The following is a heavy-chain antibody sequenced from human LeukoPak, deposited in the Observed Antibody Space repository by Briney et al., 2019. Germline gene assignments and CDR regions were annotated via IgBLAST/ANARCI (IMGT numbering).Heavy chain of an antibody. CDR3: ARGGIDIVTVPVSNWFDP. Sequence: ASVNVSFTSSGYTFINYGITWVRHAPGQGLEWMGWSSPYNGKTNYAQKLQGRVTMTTDTSTNTAYMELRSLRSDDTAVYYCARGGIDIVTVPVSNWFDPWGQGTLVTVSS. CDR2: SSPYNGKT. J-gene: IGHJ5*02. V-gene: IGHV1-18*01. D-gene: IGHD2/OR15-2a*01. CDR1: GYTFINYG.